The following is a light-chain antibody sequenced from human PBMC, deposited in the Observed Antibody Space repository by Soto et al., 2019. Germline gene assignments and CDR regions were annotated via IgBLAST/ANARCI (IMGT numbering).Light chain of an antibody. V-gene: IGLV2-14*03. CDR1: SSDVGAYNF. J-gene: IGLJ2*01. Sequence: QSVLTQPASVSGSPGQPITISCTGTSSDVGAYNFVSWYQQHPGKAPKLIIYDVSDRPSGVSYRFSGSKSGNTASLTISGLQAEDEADYYCGSYTTSNTMVFGGGTKLTVL. CDR3: GSYTTSNTMV. CDR2: DVS.